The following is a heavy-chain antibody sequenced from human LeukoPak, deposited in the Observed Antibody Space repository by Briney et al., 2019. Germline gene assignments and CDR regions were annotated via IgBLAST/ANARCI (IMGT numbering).Heavy chain of an antibody. D-gene: IGHD3-16*02. CDR1: GYTFTGYY. V-gene: IGHV1-2*02. Sequence: ASVKVSCKASGYTFTGYYMHWVQQAPGQGLEWMGWINPNSGGTNYAQKFQGRVTMTRDMSTTTDYMELSSLRSEDTAVYYCARDNSVGDIAWWFDPWGQGTLVTVSS. J-gene: IGHJ5*02. CDR3: ARDNSVGDIAWWFDP. CDR2: INPNSGGT.